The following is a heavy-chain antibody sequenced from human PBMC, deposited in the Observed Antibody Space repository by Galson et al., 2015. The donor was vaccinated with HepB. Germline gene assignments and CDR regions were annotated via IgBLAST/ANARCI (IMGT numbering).Heavy chain of an antibody. J-gene: IGHJ3*02. Sequence: SVKVSCKDSGFTFTSSAVQWVRQARGQRLEWIGWIVVGNGNTNYAQTFKERVTITRDMSTSTAYMELSSLRSEDTAVYYCALGGIFTGYYHDGFDIWGQGTLVTVSS. CDR3: ALGGIFTGYYHDGFDI. CDR1: GFTFTSSA. V-gene: IGHV1-58*01. D-gene: IGHD3-9*01. CDR2: IVVGNGNT.